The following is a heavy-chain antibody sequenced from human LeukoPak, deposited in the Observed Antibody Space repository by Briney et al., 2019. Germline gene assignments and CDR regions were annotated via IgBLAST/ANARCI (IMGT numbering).Heavy chain of an antibody. CDR2: IWYDGSNE. J-gene: IGHJ3*02. V-gene: IGHV3-33*01. CDR1: GFTFSSYG. CDR3: ASDILTGLDAFDI. D-gene: IGHD3-9*01. Sequence: PGGSLRLSCAASGFTFSSYGMHWVRQAPGKGLEWVAVIWYDGSNEYYADSVKGRFTISRDNSKNTLYLQMNSLRAEDTAVYYCASDILTGLDAFDIWGQGTMVTVSS.